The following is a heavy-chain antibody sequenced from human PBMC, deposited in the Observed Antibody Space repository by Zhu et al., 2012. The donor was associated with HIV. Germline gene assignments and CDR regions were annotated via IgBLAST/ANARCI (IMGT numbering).Heavy chain of an antibody. J-gene: IGHJ6*03. D-gene: IGHD3-10*01. CDR1: GFTFDDYA. V-gene: IGHV3-43D*04. Sequence: EVQLVESGGVVVQPGGSLRLSCAASGFTFDDYAMHWVRQAPGKGLEWVSLISWDGGSTYYADSVKGRFTISRDNSKNSLYLQMNSLRAEDTALYYCAKDSMVRRKGRYYYYYYYMDVWGKGTTVTVSS. CDR3: AKDSMVRRKGRYYYYYYYMDV. CDR2: ISWDGGST.